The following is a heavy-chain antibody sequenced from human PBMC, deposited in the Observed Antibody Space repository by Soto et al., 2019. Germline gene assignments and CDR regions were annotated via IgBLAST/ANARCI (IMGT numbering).Heavy chain of an antibody. CDR3: ARGCLSIRGSGSYLNYFDY. Sequence: GASVKVSCKASGGTFSSYAISWVRQAPGQGLEWMGGIIPIFGTANYAQKLQGRVTMTADASTSTAYMELRSLRSEDTAVYYCARGCLSIRGSGSYLNYFDYWGQGTLVTVSS. D-gene: IGHD3-10*01. CDR2: IIPIFGTA. V-gene: IGHV1-69*13. J-gene: IGHJ4*02. CDR1: GGTFSSYA.